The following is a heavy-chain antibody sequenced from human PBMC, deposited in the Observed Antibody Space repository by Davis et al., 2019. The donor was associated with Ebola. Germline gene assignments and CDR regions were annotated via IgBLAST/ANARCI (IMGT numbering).Heavy chain of an antibody. CDR1: GYTFTSYY. CDR3: ARGRGHHESSGGDY. J-gene: IGHJ4*02. V-gene: IGHV1-46*01. D-gene: IGHD3-22*01. Sequence: ASVKVSCKASGYTFTSYYMHWVRQAPGQGLEWMGMINSRVGSTINAQKFQGRVTMTRDTSTSTVYMELNSLRSEDTALYYCARGRGHHESSGGDYWGQGTLVTVSS. CDR2: INSRVGST.